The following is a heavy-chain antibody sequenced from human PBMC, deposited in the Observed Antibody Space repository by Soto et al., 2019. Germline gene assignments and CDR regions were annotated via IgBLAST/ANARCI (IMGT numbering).Heavy chain of an antibody. CDR1: GFTFSSYS. J-gene: IGHJ6*02. Sequence: PGVSLRLSCAASGFTFSSYSMNWVRQAPGKGLVWVSRINSDRSSTSYADSVKGRFTISRDNAKNTLYLQMNSLRAEDTAVYYCARDVQSLLPNYGMDVWGQGTTVTVSS. D-gene: IGHD4-4*01. CDR3: ARDVQSLLPNYGMDV. V-gene: IGHV3-74*01. CDR2: INSDRSST.